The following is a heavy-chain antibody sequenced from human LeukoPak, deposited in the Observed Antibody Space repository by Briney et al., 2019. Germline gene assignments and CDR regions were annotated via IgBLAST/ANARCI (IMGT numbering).Heavy chain of an antibody. CDR2: ITGRST. CDR1: GFTFSNYA. D-gene: IGHD1-1*01. J-gene: IGHJ4*02. Sequence: GGSLRLSCAASGFTFSNYAMSWVRQAPGKGLEWVSGITGRSTYYAYSVKGRFTISRDISKNTLYVQMNSLRAEDTAVYYCAKVVGTSGWYFDYWGQGTLVTVSS. CDR3: AKVVGTSGWYFDY. V-gene: IGHV3-23*01.